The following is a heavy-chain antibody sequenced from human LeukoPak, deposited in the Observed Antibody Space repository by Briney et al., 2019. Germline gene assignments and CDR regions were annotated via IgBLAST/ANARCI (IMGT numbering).Heavy chain of an antibody. CDR1: GYSISSGYY. CDR2: IYHSGST. J-gene: IGHJ3*02. CDR3: ASSCSSTSCYTGGDAFDI. D-gene: IGHD2-2*02. V-gene: IGHV4-38-2*02. Sequence: SETLSLTCTVSGYSISSGYYWGWIRQPPGKGLEWIGSIYHSGSTYYNQSLKSRVTISVDTSKNQFSLKMSSVTAADTAVYYCASSCSSTSCYTGGDAFDIWGQGTMVTVSS.